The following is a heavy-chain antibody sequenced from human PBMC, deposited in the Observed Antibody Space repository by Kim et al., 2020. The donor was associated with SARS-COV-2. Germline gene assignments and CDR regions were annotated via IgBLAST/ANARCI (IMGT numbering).Heavy chain of an antibody. CDR1: GFTFSSYS. V-gene: IGHV3-21*01. Sequence: GGSLRLSCAASGFTFSSYSMNWVRQAPGKGLEWVSSISSSSSYIYYADSVKGRFTISRDNAKNSLYLQMNSLRAEDTAVYYCAREKRGSLSYYGMDVWGQGTTVTVSS. D-gene: IGHD3-16*01. J-gene: IGHJ6*02. CDR3: AREKRGSLSYYGMDV. CDR2: ISSSSSYI.